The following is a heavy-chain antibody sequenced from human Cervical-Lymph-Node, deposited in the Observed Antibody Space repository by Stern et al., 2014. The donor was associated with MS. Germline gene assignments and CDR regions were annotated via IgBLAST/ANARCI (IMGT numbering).Heavy chain of an antibody. CDR1: GGSIGSSSYY. V-gene: IGHV4-39*02. CDR2: IFYTGST. Sequence: VQLVESGPGLVKPSETLSLTCTVSGGSIGSSSYYWGWIRQPPGKGLEWIGNIFYTGSTFYDPSLKSRVTISVDPSNNHFPLSLNSVTAADTAVYYCARGAGVFDSWGQGTLVTVSP. J-gene: IGHJ4*02. D-gene: IGHD6-19*01. CDR3: ARGAGVFDS.